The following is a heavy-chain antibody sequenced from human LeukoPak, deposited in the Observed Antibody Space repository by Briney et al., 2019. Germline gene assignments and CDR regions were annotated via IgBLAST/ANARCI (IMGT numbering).Heavy chain of an antibody. CDR1: GFTFSNYN. J-gene: IGHJ4*02. D-gene: IGHD1-26*01. Sequence: GGSLRLSCAASGFTFSNYNMNWVRQAPGKGLEWVSAISGSGGSTYYADSVKGRFTISRDNSKNTLYLQMNSLRAEDTAVYYCAKDPRLARGDYWGQGTLVTVSS. V-gene: IGHV3-23*01. CDR2: ISGSGGST. CDR3: AKDPRLARGDY.